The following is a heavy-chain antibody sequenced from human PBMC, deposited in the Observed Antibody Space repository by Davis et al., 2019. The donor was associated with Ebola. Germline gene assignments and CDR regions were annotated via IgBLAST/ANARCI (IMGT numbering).Heavy chain of an antibody. V-gene: IGHV4-34*01. D-gene: IGHD1-26*01. CDR1: GGSFSGYY. CDR2: INHSGST. Sequence: PSEALSLTCAVYGGSFSGYYWSWIRQPPGKGLEWIGEINHSGSTNYNSSLKSRVTISVDTFKNQFSLKLSSVTAADTAVYYCASLSGSYGSADSWGQGTLVTVSS. CDR3: ASLSGSYGSADS. J-gene: IGHJ4*02.